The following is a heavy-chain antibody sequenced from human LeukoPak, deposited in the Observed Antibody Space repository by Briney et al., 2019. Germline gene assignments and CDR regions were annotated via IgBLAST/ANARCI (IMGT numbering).Heavy chain of an antibody. V-gene: IGHV4-39*01. Sequence: SETLSLTCTVSGDSISSSSHYWDWIRQPPGTGLEWIGNIYYSGSTYYKPSLKSRVTISVDMSKNKFSLKLSSVTAADTAVYYCARHGLGYGSYSYFYGMDVWGQGTTVTVSS. CDR2: IYYSGST. J-gene: IGHJ6*02. CDR1: GDSISSSSHY. D-gene: IGHD2-15*01. CDR3: ARHGLGYGSYSYFYGMDV.